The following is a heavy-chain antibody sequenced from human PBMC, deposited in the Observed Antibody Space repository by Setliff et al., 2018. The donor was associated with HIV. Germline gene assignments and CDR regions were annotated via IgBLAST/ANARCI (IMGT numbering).Heavy chain of an antibody. D-gene: IGHD2-15*01. CDR1: GGSFSNSYYF. V-gene: IGHV4-39*01. J-gene: IGHJ6*03. CDR2: ISYSGST. Sequence: SETLSLTCNVSGGSFSNSYYFWGWIRQPPGKGLEWIGSISYSGSTYYNPSLKSRVTITADVSTATVYMELTRLTSEDTAVFYCASVSGDCSGDVCSSPYGFFYDMAVWGKGTAVTVSS. CDR3: ASVSGDCSGDVCSSPYGFFYDMAV.